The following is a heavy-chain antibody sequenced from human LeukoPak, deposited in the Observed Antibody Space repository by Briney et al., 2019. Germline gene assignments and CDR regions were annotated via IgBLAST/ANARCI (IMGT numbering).Heavy chain of an antibody. J-gene: IGHJ4*02. CDR3: ARLSIVVVAARIFDY. CDR2: IYYSGST. D-gene: IGHD2-15*01. Sequence: SETLSLTCTVSGGSISSYYWSWIRQPPGKGLEWIGYIYYSGSTNYNPSLKSRVTISVDTSKNQFSLKLSSVTAADTAVYYCARLSIVVVAARIFDYWGQGTLVTVPS. CDR1: GGSISSYY. V-gene: IGHV4-59*01.